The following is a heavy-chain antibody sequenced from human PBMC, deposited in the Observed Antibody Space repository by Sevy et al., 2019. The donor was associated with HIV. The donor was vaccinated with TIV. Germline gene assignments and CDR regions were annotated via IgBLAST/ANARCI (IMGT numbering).Heavy chain of an antibody. CDR1: DYSITSGYF. CDR2: IYHRGNT. D-gene: IGHD6-19*01. J-gene: IGHJ4*02. CDR3: ASLSVAVSEYDYFDY. Sequence: SETLSLTCIVSDYSITSGYFWGWVRQPPGKGLEWIGRIYHRGNTAYNPSLKSRVSMSVNTSNNQFSLKLKSVTAADTAIYYCASLSVAVSEYDYFDYWGQGILVTVSS. V-gene: IGHV4-38-2*02.